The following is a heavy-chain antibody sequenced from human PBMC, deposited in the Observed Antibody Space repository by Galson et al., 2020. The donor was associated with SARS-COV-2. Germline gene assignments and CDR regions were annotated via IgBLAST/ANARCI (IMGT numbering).Heavy chain of an antibody. CDR1: GFTFSSYA. V-gene: IGHV3-23*03. CDR2: IYSGGGT. Sequence: GGSLRLSCAASGFTFSSYAMSWVRQAPGKGLEWVSIIYSGGGTNYADSVKGRFTVSRDNAKSTLYLQMNSLREEDTAVYYCAKARDFGGNDCPDWGQGTLVTVSS. D-gene: IGHD4-17*01. CDR3: AKARDFGGNDCPD. J-gene: IGHJ4*02.